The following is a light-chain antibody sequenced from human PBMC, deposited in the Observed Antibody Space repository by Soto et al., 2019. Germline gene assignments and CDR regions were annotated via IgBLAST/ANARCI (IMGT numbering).Light chain of an antibody. CDR3: QSYDSSLSGSYV. Sequence: QSVLTQPPSVSGAPGQRVTSSTASSCNIGAGYDVHWCQQLPGTAPKLLIYGNSNRPSGVPDRFSGSKSGTSASLAITGLQAEDEADYYCQSYDSSLSGSYVFGTGTKVTVL. CDR2: GNS. V-gene: IGLV1-40*01. J-gene: IGLJ1*01. CDR1: SCNIGAGYD.